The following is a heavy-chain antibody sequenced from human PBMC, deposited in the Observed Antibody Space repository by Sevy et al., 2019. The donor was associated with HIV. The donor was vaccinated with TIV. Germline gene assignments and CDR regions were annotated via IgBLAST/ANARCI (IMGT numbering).Heavy chain of an antibody. CDR3: ARLGCSSTSCSNVQAYYGMDV. CDR1: AYSISSGYY. J-gene: IGHJ6*02. CDR2: IHHSGDT. Sequence: SETLSLTCAVSAYSISSGYYWGWIRQPPGEGLEWIGSIHHSGDTYYNPSLKSRVTISVDTSKNQFSLSLSSVTAADTAMYYCARLGCSSTSCSNVQAYYGMDVWGQGTTVTVSS. V-gene: IGHV4-38-2*01. D-gene: IGHD2-2*01.